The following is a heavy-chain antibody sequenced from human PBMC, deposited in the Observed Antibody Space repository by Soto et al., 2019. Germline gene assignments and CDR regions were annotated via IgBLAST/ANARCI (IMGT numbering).Heavy chain of an antibody. V-gene: IGHV3-30-3*01. CDR1: GFTFSSYA. D-gene: IGHD5-12*01. Sequence: QVQLVESGGGVVQPGRSLRLSCAASGFTFSSYAMHWVRQAPGKGLEWVAVISYDGSNKYYADSVKGRFTISRDNSKNXXYLQMNSLRAEDTAVYYCARDSWRDGYNFDWYFDLWGRGTLVTVSS. J-gene: IGHJ2*01. CDR2: ISYDGSNK. CDR3: ARDSWRDGYNFDWYFDL.